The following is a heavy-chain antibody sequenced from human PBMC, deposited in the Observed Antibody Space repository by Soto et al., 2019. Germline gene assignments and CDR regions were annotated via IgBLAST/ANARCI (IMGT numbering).Heavy chain of an antibody. D-gene: IGHD6-19*01. CDR1: GFTFSSYA. V-gene: IGHV3-23*01. Sequence: GGSLRLSCAASGFTFSSYAMTWVRQAPGEGLEWVSTISGNGANIHYADSVKGRFSISRDNSKNTLYIQMNSLRADDTAVYYCAKDYGSSRYFFDYWGQGALVTVSS. J-gene: IGHJ4*02. CDR3: AKDYGSSRYFFDY. CDR2: ISGNGANI.